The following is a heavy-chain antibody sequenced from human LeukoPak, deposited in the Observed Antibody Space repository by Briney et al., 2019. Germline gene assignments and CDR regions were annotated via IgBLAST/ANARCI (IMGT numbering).Heavy chain of an antibody. CDR3: AKDPSSGRLKYFDY. J-gene: IGHJ4*02. Sequence: GGCLRLSCAASGFTFSSYAMSWVRQAPGKGLEWVSAISGSSGSTYYADSVKGRFTISRDNSKSTVYLQMNSLRAEDTAVYYCAKDPSSGRLKYFDYWGQGTLVTVSS. CDR2: ISGSSGST. D-gene: IGHD6-19*01. CDR1: GFTFSSYA. V-gene: IGHV3-23*01.